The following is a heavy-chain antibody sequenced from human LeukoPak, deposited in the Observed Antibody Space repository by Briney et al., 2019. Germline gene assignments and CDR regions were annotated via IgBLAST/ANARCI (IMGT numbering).Heavy chain of an antibody. Sequence: ASVKVSCKASGYTFTGYYMHWVRQAPGQGLEWMGWINPYNGNTNYAQKFQGRVNMTTDTFTSTAYMELSSLTSDDTAVFYCARSFCTSGVCARGYYYGMDVWGQGTTVTVPS. D-gene: IGHD2-8*01. V-gene: IGHV1-18*04. CDR1: GYTFTGYY. CDR3: ARSFCTSGVCARGYYYGMDV. J-gene: IGHJ6*02. CDR2: INPYNGNT.